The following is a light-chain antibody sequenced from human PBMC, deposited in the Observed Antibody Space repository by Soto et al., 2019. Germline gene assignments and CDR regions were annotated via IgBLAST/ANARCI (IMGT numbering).Light chain of an antibody. CDR1: QSVSSSY. Sequence: EIVLTQSPGTLSLSPGERATLSCRASQSVSSSYLAWYQQKPGQAPRLLIYGASSRATGIPDRFSGSGSGTDFTRIISRLEPEDFAVYYCQQYGSSPPWTVGQGTKVYIK. CDR2: GAS. J-gene: IGKJ1*01. CDR3: QQYGSSPPWT. V-gene: IGKV3-20*01.